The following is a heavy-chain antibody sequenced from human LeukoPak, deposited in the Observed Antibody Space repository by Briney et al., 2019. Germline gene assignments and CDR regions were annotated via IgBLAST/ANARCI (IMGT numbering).Heavy chain of an antibody. CDR1: GFTFSSHG. V-gene: IGHV3-30*18. CDR3: AKDHSSGAFDY. D-gene: IGHD6-25*01. CDR2: ISYDGSNK. Sequence: PGGSLRLSCAASGFTFSSHGMHWVRQAPGKGLEWVAVISYDGSNKYYADSVKGRFTISRDNSKNMLYLQMNSLRAEDTAVYYCAKDHSSGAFDYWGQGTLVTVSS. J-gene: IGHJ4*02.